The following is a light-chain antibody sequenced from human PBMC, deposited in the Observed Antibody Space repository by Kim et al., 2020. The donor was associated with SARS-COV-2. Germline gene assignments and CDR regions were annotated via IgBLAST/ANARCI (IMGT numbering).Light chain of an antibody. CDR1: QSFDSW. Sequence: DIQMTQSPSTLSAYVGDRVTITCRASQSFDSWLAWYQQQLGKAPKLLIYQASILASGVPSRFSGSGSGTDLTLTISNLQPDDSAIYSCNQNKTHRTFGAGAKVEI. J-gene: IGKJ4*02. CDR2: QAS. V-gene: IGKV1-5*03. CDR3: NQNKTHRT.